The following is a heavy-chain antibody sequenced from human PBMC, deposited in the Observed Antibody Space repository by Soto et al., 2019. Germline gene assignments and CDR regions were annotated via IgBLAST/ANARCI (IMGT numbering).Heavy chain of an antibody. J-gene: IGHJ6*02. CDR2: IYYSGST. CDR1: GGSISSSSYY. V-gene: IGHV4-39*01. Sequence: SETLSLTCTVSGGSISSSSYYWGWIRQPPGKGLEWIGSIYYSGSTYYNPSLKSRVTISVDTSKNQFSLKLSSVTAADTAVYYCARGNYYYYGMDVWGQGTTVTVSS. CDR3: ARGNYYYYGMDV.